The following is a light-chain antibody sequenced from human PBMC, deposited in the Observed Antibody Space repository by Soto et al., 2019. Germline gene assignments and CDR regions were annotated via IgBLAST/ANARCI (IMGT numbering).Light chain of an antibody. J-gene: IGKJ1*01. CDR2: DAS. Sequence: EIVLTQSPATLSLSPGETATLSCRASQTVSNYLAWYQQKPGQAPRLLIYDASNRATGIPARFSGSGSGTDFTLTISSLEPEDFAVYYCHQRGSWPRGTFGQGTKVDIK. V-gene: IGKV3-11*01. CDR3: HQRGSWPRGT. CDR1: QTVSNY.